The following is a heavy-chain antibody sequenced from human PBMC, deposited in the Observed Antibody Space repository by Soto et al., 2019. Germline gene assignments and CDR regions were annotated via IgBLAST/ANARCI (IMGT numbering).Heavy chain of an antibody. CDR2: IYATGTT. V-gene: IGHV4-4*07. CDR1: GASISGYY. CDR3: VRDGTKTLRDWFDP. Sequence: SETLSLTCTVSGASISGYYWSWIRKSAGKGLEWIGRIYATGTTDYNPSLKSRVMMSVDASKKQFSLRLRSVTAADTAVYYCVRDGTKTLRDWFDPWGQGISVTVSS. D-gene: IGHD1-1*01. J-gene: IGHJ5*02.